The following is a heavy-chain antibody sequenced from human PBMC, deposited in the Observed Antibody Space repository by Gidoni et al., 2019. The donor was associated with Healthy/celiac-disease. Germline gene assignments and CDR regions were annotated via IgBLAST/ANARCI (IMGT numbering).Heavy chain of an antibody. J-gene: IGHJ4*02. CDR3: ANVMITFGGAFDY. Sequence: EVQLLESGGGLVQPGGSLRLSCAASGFTFSSYAMSWVRQAPGTGLEWVSAISGSGGSTYYADSVKGRFTISRDNSKNTLYLQMNSLRAEDTAVYYCANVMITFGGAFDYWGQGTLVTVSS. CDR2: ISGSGGST. CDR1: GFTFSSYA. V-gene: IGHV3-23*01. D-gene: IGHD3-16*01.